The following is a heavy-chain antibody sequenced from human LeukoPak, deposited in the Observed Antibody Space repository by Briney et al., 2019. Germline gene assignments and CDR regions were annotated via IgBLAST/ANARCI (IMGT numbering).Heavy chain of an antibody. CDR2: IYSGGST. CDR3: AKDPWDGSYGSFDY. Sequence: GGSLRLSCAASGFTVSSNHMSWVRQAPGKGLEWVSVIYSGGSTDYADSVKGRFTISRDNLKNTLYLQMNSLRAEDTAVYYCAKDPWDGSYGSFDYWGQGTLVTVSS. D-gene: IGHD1-26*01. V-gene: IGHV3-53*01. CDR1: GFTVSSNH. J-gene: IGHJ4*02.